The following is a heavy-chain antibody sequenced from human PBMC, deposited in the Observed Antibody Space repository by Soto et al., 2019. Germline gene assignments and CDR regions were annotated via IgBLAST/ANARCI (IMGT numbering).Heavy chain of an antibody. CDR1: GGTFSSYT. CDR2: IIPILGIA. Sequence: ASVKVSCKASGGTFSSYTISWVRQAPGQGLEWMGRIIPILGIANYAQKFQGRVTITADKSTSTAYMELSSLRSEDTAVYYCAREVRGQQLVRPQYYYYGMDVWGQGTTVTVSS. CDR3: AREVRGQQLVRPQYYYYGMDV. V-gene: IGHV1-69*04. D-gene: IGHD6-13*01. J-gene: IGHJ6*02.